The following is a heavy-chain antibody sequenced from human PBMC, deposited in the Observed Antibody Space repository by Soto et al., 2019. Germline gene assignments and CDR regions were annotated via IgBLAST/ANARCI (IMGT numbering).Heavy chain of an antibody. Sequence: QLQLQESGPGLVKPSETLSLTCTVSGGSISSSSYYWGWIRQPPGKGLEWIGSIYYSGSTYYNPPLKSRVTISVDTSKNQFSLKLSSVTAADTAVYYCASFLYCSSTSCYNWFDPWGQGTLVTVSS. J-gene: IGHJ5*02. CDR3: ASFLYCSSTSCYNWFDP. CDR1: GGSISSSSYY. D-gene: IGHD2-2*01. V-gene: IGHV4-39*01. CDR2: IYYSGST.